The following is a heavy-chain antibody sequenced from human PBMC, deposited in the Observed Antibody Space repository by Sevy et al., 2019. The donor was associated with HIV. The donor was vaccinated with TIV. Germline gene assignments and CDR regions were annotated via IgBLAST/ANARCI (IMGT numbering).Heavy chain of an antibody. V-gene: IGHV7-4-1*02. CDR3: ARTLQGDIGFDY. CDR2: INTNTGRP. CDR1: GYIFSSFA. J-gene: IGHJ4*02. Sequence: ASVKVSCKASGYIFSSFAMTWVRQAPGQGLEWMGWINTNTGRPTYAQGFTGRFVFSLDSSVSTTYLQISSLKTEDTAVYYCARTLQGDIGFDYWDQGTLVTVSS. D-gene: IGHD2-21*02.